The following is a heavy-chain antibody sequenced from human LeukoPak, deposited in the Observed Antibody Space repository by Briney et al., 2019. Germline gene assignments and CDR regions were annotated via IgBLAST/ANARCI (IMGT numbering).Heavy chain of an antibody. CDR1: GGTFSSYA. V-gene: IGHV1-69*13. CDR2: IIPIFGTA. D-gene: IGHD6-19*01. J-gene: IGHJ5*02. CDR3: ARDSSGWPTRNWFDP. Sequence: SVKVSCKASGGTFSSYAISWVRQAPGQGLEWMGGIIPIFGTANYAQKFQGRVTITADESTSTAYMELSSLRSEDTAVYYCARDSSGWPTRNWFDPWGQGTLVIVSS.